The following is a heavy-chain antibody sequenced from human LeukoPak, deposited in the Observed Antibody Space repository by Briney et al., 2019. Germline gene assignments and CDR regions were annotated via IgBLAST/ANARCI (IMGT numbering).Heavy chain of an antibody. Sequence: PSETLSLTCAVYGGSFSGYYWSWIRQPPGKGLEWIGEINHSGSTNYNPSLKSRVTISVDTSKNQFSLKLSSVTAADTAVYYCASRRSGYDYNWFDPWGQGTLVTVSS. D-gene: IGHD5-12*01. CDR1: GGSFSGYY. CDR2: INHSGST. J-gene: IGHJ5*02. V-gene: IGHV4-34*01. CDR3: ASRRSGYDYNWFDP.